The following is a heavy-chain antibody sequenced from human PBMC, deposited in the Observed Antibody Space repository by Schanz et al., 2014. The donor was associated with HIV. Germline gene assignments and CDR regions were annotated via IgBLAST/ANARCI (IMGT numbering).Heavy chain of an antibody. CDR1: GFSFDTFG. CDR2: ISYDGRNK. Sequence: EHLLESGGDLIQPGGSLRLSCAGSGFSFDTFGIHWVRQAPGKGLEWLAVISYDGRNKKFANSVKGRFTISRDNAKNSLYLNMYSLRAEDTAVYFCAKSNGGDTAVVQYYFDYWGQGTLVSVSS. CDR3: AKSNGGDTAVVQYYFDY. V-gene: IGHV3-30*18. J-gene: IGHJ4*02. D-gene: IGHD5-18*01.